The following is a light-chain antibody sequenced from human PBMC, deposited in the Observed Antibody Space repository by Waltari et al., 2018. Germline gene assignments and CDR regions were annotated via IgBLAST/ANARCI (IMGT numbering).Light chain of an antibody. Sequence: DIQMTQSPSTLSASVGDRVTITGRASQSIGSYLAWYQQKPGKAPNLLIYKASSLQSGVPSRFSGSGSGTEFTLTISSLQPDDFATYYCQQYTAYALTFGGGTKVEIQ. V-gene: IGKV1-5*03. CDR2: KAS. CDR1: QSIGSY. CDR3: QQYTAYALT. J-gene: IGKJ4*01.